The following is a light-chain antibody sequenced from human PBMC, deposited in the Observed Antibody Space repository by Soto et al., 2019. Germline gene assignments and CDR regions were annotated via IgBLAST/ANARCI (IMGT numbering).Light chain of an antibody. J-gene: IGLJ2*01. Sequence: QSVLTQPPSVSGAPGQRVTISCTGSSSNIGAGYDVHWYQQLPGIAPKLLISGNSNRPSGVPDRFSGSKSGTSASLAITGLQAADEADYYCQSYDSSLSGSVFGGGTKVTVL. CDR2: GNS. CDR1: SSNIGAGYD. V-gene: IGLV1-40*01. CDR3: QSYDSSLSGSV.